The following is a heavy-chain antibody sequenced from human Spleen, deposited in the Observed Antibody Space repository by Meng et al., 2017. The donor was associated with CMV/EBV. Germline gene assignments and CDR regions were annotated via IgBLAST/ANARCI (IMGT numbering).Heavy chain of an antibody. CDR2: INISNSGI. CDR3: ARTWGY. CDR1: GVNLSNYY. Sequence: SLELTCAAYGVNLSNYYMCWVRKGQGKGKGWVSFINISNSGIYYADSVKGRLTISRDNAKNSLFLHMNSLRVEDTAVYYCARTWGYWGKGALVTVSS. J-gene: IGHJ4*02. D-gene: IGHD7-27*01. V-gene: IGHV3-11*04.